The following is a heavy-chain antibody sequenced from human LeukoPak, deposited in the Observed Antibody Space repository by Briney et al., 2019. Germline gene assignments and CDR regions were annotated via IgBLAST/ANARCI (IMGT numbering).Heavy chain of an antibody. CDR2: ISGSGGST. Sequence: GGSLRLSCAASGFTFSSYDMSWVRQAPGKGLEWVSGISGSGGSTYYADSVKGRFTIFRDNSKNTLYLQMNSLRAGDTAVYHCANGWSPDYWGRGTLVTVSS. J-gene: IGHJ4*02. CDR1: GFTFSSYD. D-gene: IGHD2-15*01. V-gene: IGHV3-23*01. CDR3: ANGWSPDY.